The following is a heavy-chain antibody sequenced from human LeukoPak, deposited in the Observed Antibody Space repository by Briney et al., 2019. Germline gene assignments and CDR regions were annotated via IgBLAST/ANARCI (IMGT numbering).Heavy chain of an antibody. V-gene: IGHV3-30*18. CDR2: MSYDGGNK. J-gene: IGHJ4*02. CDR3: AKDRQGDYGDFDSPDY. Sequence: GRSLSLSCAASGFTFSNYGMHWVRQAPGKGLEWVAVMSYDGGNKYYADSVKGRFSISRDNSKNTLYLQMNSLRTEDTAVYYCAKDRQGDYGDFDSPDYWGQGTLVTVSS. D-gene: IGHD4-17*01. CDR1: GFTFSNYG.